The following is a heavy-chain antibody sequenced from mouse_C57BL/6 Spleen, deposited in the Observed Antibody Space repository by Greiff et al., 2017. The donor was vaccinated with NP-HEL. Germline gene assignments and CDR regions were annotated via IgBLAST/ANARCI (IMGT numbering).Heavy chain of an antibody. Sequence: QVQLKESGPELVKPGASVKISCKASGYAFSSSWMNWVKQRPGKGLEWIGRIYPGDGDTNYNGKFKGKATLTADKSSSTAYMQLSSLTSEDSAVYFCARGGDMDYWGQGTSVTVSS. D-gene: IGHD2-13*01. J-gene: IGHJ4*01. CDR1: GYAFSSSW. CDR3: ARGGDMDY. CDR2: IYPGDGDT. V-gene: IGHV1-82*01.